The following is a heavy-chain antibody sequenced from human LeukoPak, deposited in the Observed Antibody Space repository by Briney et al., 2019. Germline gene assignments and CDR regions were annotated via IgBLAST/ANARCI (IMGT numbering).Heavy chain of an antibody. CDR1: GGSISSYY. V-gene: IGHV4-4*09. D-gene: IGHD3-22*01. CDR3: ARRYKDSSGYYYNY. CDR2: IYTSGST. J-gene: IGHJ4*02. Sequence: PSETLSLTCTVSGGSISSYYWSWIRQPPGKGLEWIGYIYTSGSTNYNPSLKSRVTISVDTSKNQFSLKLSPVTAADTAVYYCARRYKDSSGYYYNYWGQGTLVTVSS.